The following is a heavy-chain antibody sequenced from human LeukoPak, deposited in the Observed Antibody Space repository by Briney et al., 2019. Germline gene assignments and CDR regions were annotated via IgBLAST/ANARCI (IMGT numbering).Heavy chain of an antibody. D-gene: IGHD3-10*01. J-gene: IGHJ4*02. CDR3: ARTRYYYGSRSYGAPYYFDY. CDR2: IYYSGST. Sequence: SETLSLTCTVSGGSISSNSYYWGWIRQPPGKGLEWIGSIYYSGSTYYNPSHKNRLTISVDTSKNQFSLKLSSVTAADTAVYYCARTRYYYGSRSYGAPYYFDYWGQGTLVTVSS. V-gene: IGHV4-39*01. CDR1: GGSISSNSYY.